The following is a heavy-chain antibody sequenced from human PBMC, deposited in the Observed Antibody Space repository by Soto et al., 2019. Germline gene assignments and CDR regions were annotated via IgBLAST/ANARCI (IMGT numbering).Heavy chain of an antibody. CDR2: IIPIFGTA. J-gene: IGHJ5*02. Sequence: SVKVSCKASGGTFSSYAISWVRQAPGQGLEWMGGIIPIFGTANYAQKFQGRVTITADESTSTAYMELSSLRSEDTAVYYCARDHSSWSDYDWFDPWGQGTLVTVSS. D-gene: IGHD6-13*01. V-gene: IGHV1-69*13. CDR1: GGTFSSYA. CDR3: ARDHSSWSDYDWFDP.